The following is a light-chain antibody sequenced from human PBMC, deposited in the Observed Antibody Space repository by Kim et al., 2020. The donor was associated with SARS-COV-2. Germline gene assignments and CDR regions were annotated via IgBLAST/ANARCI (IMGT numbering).Light chain of an antibody. CDR3: MQVLRSPT. V-gene: IGKV2-28*01. CDR2: LAS. CDR1: QSLLHTKGKNY. Sequence: ESASMSCRSAQSLLHTKGKNYLDWYLQKPGQSPQILIYLASNRASGVPDRFSGSGSGTEFTLKISRVEAEDVGIYYCMQVLRSPTFGGGTKVDIK. J-gene: IGKJ4*01.